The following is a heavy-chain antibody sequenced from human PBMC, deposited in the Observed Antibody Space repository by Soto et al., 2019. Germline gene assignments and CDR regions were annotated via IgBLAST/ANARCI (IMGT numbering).Heavy chain of an antibody. CDR2: IYYSGST. D-gene: IGHD7-27*01. V-gene: IGHV4-39*01. Sequence: QLQLQESGPGLVKPSETLSLTCTVSGGSISSSSYYWGWIRQPPGKGLEWIGSIYYSGSTYYNPSLKSRVTISVDTSKNQFSLKLSSVTAADTAVYYCARQKTLGLLGYWGQGTLVTVSS. CDR1: GGSISSSSYY. CDR3: ARQKTLGLLGY. J-gene: IGHJ4*02.